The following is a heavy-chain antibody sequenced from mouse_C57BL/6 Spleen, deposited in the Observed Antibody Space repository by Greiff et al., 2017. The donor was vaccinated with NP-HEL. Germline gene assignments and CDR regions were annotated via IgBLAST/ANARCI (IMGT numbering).Heavy chain of an antibody. J-gene: IGHJ1*03. CDR3: ARWGSYYGSSSHWYFDV. V-gene: IGHV1-82*01. D-gene: IGHD1-1*01. CDR2: IYPGDGDT. CDR1: GYAFSSSW. Sequence: QVQLQQSGPELVKPGASVKISCKASGYAFSSSWMNWVKQRPGKGLEWIGRIYPGDGDTNYNGKFKGKATLTADKSSSTAYMQLSSLTSEDSAVYFCARWGSYYGSSSHWYFDVWGTGTTVTVSS.